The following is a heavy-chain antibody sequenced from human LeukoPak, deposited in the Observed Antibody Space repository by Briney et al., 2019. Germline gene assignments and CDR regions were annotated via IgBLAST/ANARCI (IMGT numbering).Heavy chain of an antibody. J-gene: IGHJ3*02. CDR1: GFTFSSYS. Sequence: GGSLRLSCAAFGFTFSSYSMNWVRQAPGKGLEWVSSISSSSSYIYYADSVKGRFTISRDNAKNSLYLQMNSLRAEDTAVYYCARDEGSRDYGGNPNAFDIWGQGTMVTVSS. CDR3: ARDEGSRDYGGNPNAFDI. D-gene: IGHD4-23*01. V-gene: IGHV3-21*01. CDR2: ISSSSSYI.